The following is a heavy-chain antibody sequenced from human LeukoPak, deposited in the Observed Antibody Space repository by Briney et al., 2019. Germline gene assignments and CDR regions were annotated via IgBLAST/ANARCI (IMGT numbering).Heavy chain of an antibody. V-gene: IGHV1-24*01. CDR3: ATGYSYGSYYFDY. J-gene: IGHJ4*02. Sequence: GASVKVSCKVSGYTLTELSMHWVRQAPGKGLEWMGGFDPEDGETIYAQKFQGRVTMTEDTSTDTAYMELSSLRSKDTAVYYCATGYSYGSYYFDYWGQGTLVTVSS. CDR2: FDPEDGET. CDR1: GYTLTELS. D-gene: IGHD5-18*01.